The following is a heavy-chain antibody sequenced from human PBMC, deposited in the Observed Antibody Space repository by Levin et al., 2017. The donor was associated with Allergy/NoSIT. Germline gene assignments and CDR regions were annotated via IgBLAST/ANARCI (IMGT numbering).Heavy chain of an antibody. Sequence: GGSLRLSCAASGFTFSDYFMSWIRQAPGKGLEWVSYISGSGSTIYYADSVKGRFSISRDNAKNSLYLQMNSLRVEDTAVYYCARDDPAEQWLLPNYWGQGTRVTVSS. J-gene: IGHJ4*02. CDR2: ISGSGSTI. CDR3: ARDDPAEQWLLPNY. V-gene: IGHV3-11*01. D-gene: IGHD6-19*01. CDR1: GFTFSDYF.